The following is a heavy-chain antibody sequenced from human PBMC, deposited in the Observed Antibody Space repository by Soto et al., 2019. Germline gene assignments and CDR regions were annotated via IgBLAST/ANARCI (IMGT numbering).Heavy chain of an antibody. Sequence: QVQLQESGPGLVKPSETLSLTCTVSGGSISSYYWSRIRQPPGKGLEWIGYIYYSGSTNYNPSLKSRVTISVDTSKKQFSLKLSSVTAADTAVYYCARVRGYSYGYGSFDYWGQGTLVTVSS. CDR1: GGSISSYY. V-gene: IGHV4-59*01. J-gene: IGHJ4*02. CDR3: ARVRGYSYGYGSFDY. D-gene: IGHD5-18*01. CDR2: IYYSGST.